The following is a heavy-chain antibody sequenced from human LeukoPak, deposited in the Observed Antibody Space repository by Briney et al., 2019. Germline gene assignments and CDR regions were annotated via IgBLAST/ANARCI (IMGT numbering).Heavy chain of an antibody. CDR3: ATEGLTGTPRYSY. Sequence: PSETLSLTCTVSGGSISSGPYYWGWIRQPPGKGLEWIGNIYYGENTYYNPSLKSRVTISIDTSKNQFYLKLSSLTAADTAVYYCATEGLTGTPRYSYWGQGTLVTVSS. D-gene: IGHD1-20*01. CDR2: IYYGENT. J-gene: IGHJ4*02. CDR1: GGSISSGPYY. V-gene: IGHV4-39*01.